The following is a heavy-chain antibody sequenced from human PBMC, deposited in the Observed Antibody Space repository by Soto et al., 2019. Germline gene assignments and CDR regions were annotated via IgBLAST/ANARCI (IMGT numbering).Heavy chain of an antibody. CDR2: ISTSSRTI. D-gene: IGHD2-15*01. Sequence: EMRLVESGGGLVQPGRSLRLSCAASGFTFSSYSMNWVRQAPGKGLEWVSHISTSSRTIYYADSVKGRFTISRDNAKNSLYLQMNSVRAEDTAVYYCARFYCSGCSCFSGDAFDIWGQGTMVTVSS. CDR1: GFTFSSYS. J-gene: IGHJ3*02. CDR3: ARFYCSGCSCFSGDAFDI. V-gene: IGHV3-48*01.